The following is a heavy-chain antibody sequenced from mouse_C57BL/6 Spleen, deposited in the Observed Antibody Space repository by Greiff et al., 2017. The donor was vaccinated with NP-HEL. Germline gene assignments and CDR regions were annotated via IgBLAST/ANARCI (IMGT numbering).Heavy chain of an antibody. Sequence: QVQLQQPGAELVKPGASVKLSCKASGYTFTSYWMHWVKQRPGQGLEWIGMIHPNSGSTNYNEKFKSKATLTVDKSSSTAYMQLSSLTSEDSAVYYFARRGYYVAMDYWGQGTSVTVSS. J-gene: IGHJ4*01. V-gene: IGHV1-64*01. D-gene: IGHD2-3*01. CDR1: GYTFTSYW. CDR3: ARRGYYVAMDY. CDR2: IHPNSGST.